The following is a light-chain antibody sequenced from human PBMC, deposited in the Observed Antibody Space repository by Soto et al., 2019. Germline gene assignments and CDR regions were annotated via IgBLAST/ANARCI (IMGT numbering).Light chain of an antibody. J-gene: IGLJ1*01. V-gene: IGLV2-14*01. CDR2: EVS. Sequence: ALTQPASVSGSPGQSITISCTGTSSDVGGYNYVSWYQQHPGKAPKLMIYEVSNRPSGVSNRFSGSKSDNTASLTISGLQAEDEADYYCSSYTSSSTSYVFGTGTKVTVL. CDR1: SSDVGGYNY. CDR3: SSYTSSSTSYV.